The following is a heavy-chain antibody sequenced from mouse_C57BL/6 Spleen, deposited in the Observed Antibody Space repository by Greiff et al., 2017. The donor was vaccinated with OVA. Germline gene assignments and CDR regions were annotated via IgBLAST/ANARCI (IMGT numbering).Heavy chain of an antibody. CDR1: GYTFTDYY. J-gene: IGHJ2*01. Sequence: QVQLKESGAELVRPGASVKLSCKASGYTFTDYYINWVKQRPGQGLELIARRYPGSGNTYYNEKFKGKATLTAEKSSSTAYMQLSSLTSADSAVDFCARSDDYGGWDYFDYWGQGTTLTVSS. CDR2: RYPGSGNT. CDR3: ARSDDYGGWDYFDY. D-gene: IGHD2-4*01. V-gene: IGHV1-76*01.